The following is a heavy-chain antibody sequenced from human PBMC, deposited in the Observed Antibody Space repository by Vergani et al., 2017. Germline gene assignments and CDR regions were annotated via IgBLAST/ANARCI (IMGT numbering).Heavy chain of an antibody. CDR2: ISGSGVSA. CDR1: EFTFSNYA. V-gene: IGHV3-23*01. CDR3: VRDRGLCAGGRCYTEAWDY. Sequence: EVQLLESGGGLVQPGGSLRLTCAASEFTFSNYAMNWVRQAPGKGLEWVSGISGSGVSAYYTDSLKGRFTISRDIAKNTLYLQVRSLRLEDTGVYHCVRDRGLCAGGRCYTEAWDYWGQGTPVTVSS. J-gene: IGHJ4*02. D-gene: IGHD2-2*02.